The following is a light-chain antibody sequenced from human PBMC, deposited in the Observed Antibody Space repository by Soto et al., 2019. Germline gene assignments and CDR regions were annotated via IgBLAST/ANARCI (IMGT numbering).Light chain of an antibody. CDR2: KIS. Sequence: DIVMTQTPLSSPVTLGQPVSISCRSSQSLVHSDGNTYLNWLHQRPGQPPRLLIYKISNRFFGVPDRFSGSGAGTHFTLKNNRVEPEDVGIYYCMQATQPTWTFGQGTKVEIK. CDR1: QSLVHSDGNTY. CDR3: MQATQPTWT. V-gene: IGKV2-24*01. J-gene: IGKJ1*01.